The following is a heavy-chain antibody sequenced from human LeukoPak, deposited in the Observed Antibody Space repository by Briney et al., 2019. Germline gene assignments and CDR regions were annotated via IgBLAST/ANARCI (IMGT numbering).Heavy chain of an antibody. Sequence: GRSLRLSCAASGFTVSTNYMTWVRQAPGKGLEWVSLIFADGNTFYADSVKGRFTISRDNSKNTLLLQMNSLRAEDTAMYYCARAVAATRSFDYWGQGTLVTVSS. D-gene: IGHD6-19*01. CDR2: IFADGNT. J-gene: IGHJ4*02. CDR3: ARAVAATRSFDY. V-gene: IGHV3-66*01. CDR1: GFTVSTNY.